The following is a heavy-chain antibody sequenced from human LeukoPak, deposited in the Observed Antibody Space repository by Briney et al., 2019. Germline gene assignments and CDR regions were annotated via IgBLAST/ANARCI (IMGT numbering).Heavy chain of an antibody. D-gene: IGHD7-27*01. CDR3: ARDLTGSNYFDY. CDR2: ISYDGRNE. V-gene: IGHV3-30*04. Sequence: GGSLRLSCAASGFTFSSYAMHWVRQAPGKGLEWVAVISYDGRNEYYADSVKGRFTISRDNSKNTLYLQMSSLRAEDTAVYYCARDLTGSNYFDYWGQGTLVSVSS. J-gene: IGHJ4*02. CDR1: GFTFSSYA.